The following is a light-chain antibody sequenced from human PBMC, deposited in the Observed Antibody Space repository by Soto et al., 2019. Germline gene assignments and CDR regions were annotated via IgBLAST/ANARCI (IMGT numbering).Light chain of an antibody. CDR2: AAS. CDR1: QSVDSK. Sequence: VVMTQSPATLSVSPGERVTLSCRASQSVDSKLAWYQQRPGQPPRLLIYAASTRATGIPARFSGSGSGTEFTLTISGLQSEDVGVYYCQQYENWRTFGQGTNVEIK. J-gene: IGKJ1*01. CDR3: QQYENWRT. V-gene: IGKV3-15*01.